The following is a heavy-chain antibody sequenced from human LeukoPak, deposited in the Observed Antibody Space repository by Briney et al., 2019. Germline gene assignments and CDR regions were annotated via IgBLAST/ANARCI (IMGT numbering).Heavy chain of an antibody. D-gene: IGHD5-18*01. CDR3: ARGWDSPQLWFDY. J-gene: IGHJ4*02. Sequence: SETLSLTCTVSGGSISSYYWSWIRQPPGKGLEGIGYIYYSGSTNYNPSLKSRVTISVDTSKNQFSLKLSSVTAADTAVYYCARGWDSPQLWFDYWGQGTLVTVSS. V-gene: IGHV4-59*01. CDR1: GGSISSYY. CDR2: IYYSGST.